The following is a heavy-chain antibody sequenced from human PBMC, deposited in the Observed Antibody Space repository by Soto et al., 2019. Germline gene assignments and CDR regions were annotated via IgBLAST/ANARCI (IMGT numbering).Heavy chain of an antibody. J-gene: IGHJ3*02. D-gene: IGHD2-8*02. CDR3: AKTTGSTGDGFDI. V-gene: IGHV3-23*01. Sequence: GESLKISCAASGFTFSSYAMSWVRQAPGKGLEWVSGISGGGGGTYYADSVKGRIIISRDNSKNTLYVQMNGLRVEDTAVYYCAKTTGSTGDGFDIWGQGTMVTVSS. CDR2: ISGGGGGT. CDR1: GFTFSSYA.